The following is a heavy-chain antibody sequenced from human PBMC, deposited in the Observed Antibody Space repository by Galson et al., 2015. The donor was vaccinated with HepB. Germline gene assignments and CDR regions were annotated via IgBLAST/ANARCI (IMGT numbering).Heavy chain of an antibody. CDR3: AREDEYCSSTSCYDGGAFDI. V-gene: IGHV3-33*01. CDR2: IWYDGSNK. CDR1: GFTFSSYG. Sequence: SLRLSCAASGFTFSSYGMHWVRQAPGKGLEWVAVIWYDGSNKYYADSVKGRFTISRDNSKNTLYLQMNSLRAEDTAVYYCAREDEYCSSTSCYDGGAFDIWGQGTMVTVSS. D-gene: IGHD2-2*01. J-gene: IGHJ3*02.